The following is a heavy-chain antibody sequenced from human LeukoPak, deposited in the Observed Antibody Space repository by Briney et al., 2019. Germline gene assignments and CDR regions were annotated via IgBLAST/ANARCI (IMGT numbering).Heavy chain of an antibody. Sequence: GGSLRLSSAASGFTFIDAWMSCVRQPPAKGLEWVGRIKSKTDSGTTDYAAPVKGRFTISRDDSKNTLYLQMNSLKTEDTAVYYCTSLAMIRGVIPFDYWGQGTLVTVSS. D-gene: IGHD3-10*01. CDR3: TSLAMIRGVIPFDY. J-gene: IGHJ4*02. CDR1: GFTFIDAW. CDR2: IKSKTDSGTT. V-gene: IGHV3-15*01.